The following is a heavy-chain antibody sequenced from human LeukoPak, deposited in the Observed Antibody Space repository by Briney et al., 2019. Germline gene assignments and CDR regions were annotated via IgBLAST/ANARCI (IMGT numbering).Heavy chain of an antibody. D-gene: IGHD3-10*01. CDR2: IFYSGST. J-gene: IGHJ6*02. V-gene: IGHV4-59*08. CDR3: ARTGYYGSGSSYYYGMDV. CDR1: GGSFSGYY. Sequence: SETLSLTCAVYGGSFSGYYWSWIRQPPGEGLEWIGYIFYSGSTNYNPSLESRVTISLDTSKNQFSLKLNSVTAADTAVYYCARTGYYGSGSSYYYGMDVWGQGTTVTVSS.